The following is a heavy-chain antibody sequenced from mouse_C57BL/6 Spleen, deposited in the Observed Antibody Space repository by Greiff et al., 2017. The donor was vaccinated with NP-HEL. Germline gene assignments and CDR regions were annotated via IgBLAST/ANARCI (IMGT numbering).Heavy chain of an antibody. CDR3: ARYGNYSYYAMDY. Sequence: VMLVESGPGLVQPSQSLSITCTVSGFSLTSYGVHWVRQSPGKGLEWLGVIWSGGSTDYNAAFISRLSISKDNSKSQVFFKMNSLQADDTAIYYCARYGNYSYYAMDYWGQGTSVTVSS. CDR1: GFSLTSYG. V-gene: IGHV2-2*01. CDR2: IWSGGST. J-gene: IGHJ4*01. D-gene: IGHD2-1*01.